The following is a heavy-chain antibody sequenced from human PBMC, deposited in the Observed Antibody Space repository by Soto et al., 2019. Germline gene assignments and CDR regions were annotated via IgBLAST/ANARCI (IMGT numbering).Heavy chain of an antibody. V-gene: IGHV3-23*01. J-gene: IGHJ2*01. CDR3: AKDSGGPWCSSTSCYYLGH. Sequence: EVQLLESGGGLVQPGGSLRLSCSASGFTFNSYAMSWVRQAPGGGLEWVSAISGSGKSTYYTEDVEGRFTISRDNSKNTVYLQMNSLGADDTAVYYCAKDSGGPWCSSTSCYYLGHWGRGTLITVSS. D-gene: IGHD2-2*01. CDR1: GFTFNSYA. CDR2: ISGSGKST.